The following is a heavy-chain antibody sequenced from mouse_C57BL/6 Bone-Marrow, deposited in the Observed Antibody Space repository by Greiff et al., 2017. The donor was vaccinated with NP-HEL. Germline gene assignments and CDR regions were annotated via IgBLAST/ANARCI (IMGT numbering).Heavy chain of an antibody. Sequence: QVQLQQPGTELVKPGASVKLSCTASGYTFTSYWMHWVKQRPEHGLEWIGSINPRDGGTNYNEKFKSKATLTVDKSSSTAYMQLSSLTSEDSAVYYCATDYYAYYFDYWGQGTTLTVSS. J-gene: IGHJ2*01. V-gene: IGHV1-53*01. D-gene: IGHD1-1*01. CDR2: INPRDGGT. CDR1: GYTFTSYW. CDR3: ATDYYAYYFDY.